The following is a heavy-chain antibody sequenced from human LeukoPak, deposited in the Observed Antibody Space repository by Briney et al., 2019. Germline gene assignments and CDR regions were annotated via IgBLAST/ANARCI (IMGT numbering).Heavy chain of an antibody. V-gene: IGHV3-30*18. CDR2: ISYDGNNK. CDR1: GFTFSSYG. J-gene: IGHJ4*02. Sequence: GRSLRLSCTASGFTFSSYGMHWVRQAPGKGLEWVAAISYDGNNKYYADSVKGRLTISRDNSKNTLYVQMNSLRAKDTALYYCAKDGVERWLAYYFDYWGQGALVTVSS. D-gene: IGHD6-19*01. CDR3: AKDGVERWLAYYFDY.